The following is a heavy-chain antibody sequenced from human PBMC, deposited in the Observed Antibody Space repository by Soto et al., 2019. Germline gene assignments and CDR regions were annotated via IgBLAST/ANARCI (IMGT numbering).Heavy chain of an antibody. CDR2: IYYSGSA. CDR1: GGSISDYY. Sequence: SETLSLTCTVSGGSISDYYWSWIRQPPGKGLEWIGYIYYSGSANYSPSLKSRVTISVDTSKKQFSLKLTSVIAADTAVYYCARSKEDYYYYFGMDVWGQGTTVTVSS. D-gene: IGHD4-4*01. CDR3: ARSKEDYYYYFGMDV. J-gene: IGHJ6*02. V-gene: IGHV4-59*01.